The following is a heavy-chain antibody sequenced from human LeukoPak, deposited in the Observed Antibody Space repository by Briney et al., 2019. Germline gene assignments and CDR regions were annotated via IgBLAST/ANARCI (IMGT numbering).Heavy chain of an antibody. D-gene: IGHD6-19*01. CDR1: GFTFSGHG. CDR3: ARYTTGWFLDY. CDR2: IWYVGSNK. V-gene: IGHV3-33*01. Sequence: GRSLRLSCAASGFTFSGHGMHWVRQAPGKGLEWVAVIWYVGSNKYYADSVKGRFTISRDNSENTLYLQMNSLRAEDTAVYYCARYTTGWFLDYWGQGTLVTVSS. J-gene: IGHJ4*02.